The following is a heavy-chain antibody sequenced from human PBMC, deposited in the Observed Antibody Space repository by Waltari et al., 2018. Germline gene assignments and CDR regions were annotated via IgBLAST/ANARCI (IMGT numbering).Heavy chain of an antibody. V-gene: IGHV7-4-1*02. J-gene: IGHJ4*02. CDR1: GYIFTTYG. CDR3: ARGGGTFSKPQYFDS. CDR2: INTNPGNQ. D-gene: IGHD1-26*01. Sequence: QVQLVQSGSELKKSGASVKVSCKASGYIFTTYGINWVRQAPGQGLEWMGWINTNPGNQTYVQGFTGRFVFSLDTSVSTAYLQISSLKAEDRAIYYCARGGGTFSKPQYFDSWGQGTRVTVSS.